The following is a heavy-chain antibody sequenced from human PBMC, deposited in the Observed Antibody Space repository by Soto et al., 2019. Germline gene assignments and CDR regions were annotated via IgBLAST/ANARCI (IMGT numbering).Heavy chain of an antibody. Sequence: QVQLQQWGAGLLKPSETLSLTCAVYGGSFSGYYWSWIRQPPGKGLEWIGEINHSGSTNYNPSLTSRVTISVDTSKNQFSLKLSSVTAADTAVYYCARDRITMVRGVMAPYFDYWGQGTLVTVSS. D-gene: IGHD3-10*01. CDR2: INHSGST. CDR3: ARDRITMVRGVMAPYFDY. J-gene: IGHJ4*02. V-gene: IGHV4-34*01. CDR1: GGSFSGYY.